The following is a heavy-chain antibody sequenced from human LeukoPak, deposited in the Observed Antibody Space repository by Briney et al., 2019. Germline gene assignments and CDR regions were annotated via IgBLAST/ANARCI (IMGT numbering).Heavy chain of an antibody. CDR1: GYTLTELS. D-gene: IGHD7-27*01. CDR3: ARAPLTTWGYYYDYMDV. CDR2: FDPEDGET. Sequence: ASVKVSCKVSGYTLTELSMHWVRQAPGKGLEWMGGFDPEDGETIYAQKFQGRVTMTEDTSTDTAYMELSSLRSEDTAVYYCARAPLTTWGYYYDYMDVWGKGTTVTVSS. V-gene: IGHV1-24*01. J-gene: IGHJ6*03.